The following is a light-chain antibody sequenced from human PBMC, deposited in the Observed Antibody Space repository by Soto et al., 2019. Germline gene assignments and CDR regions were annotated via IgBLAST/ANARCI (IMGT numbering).Light chain of an antibody. CDR1: TSNIGKNF. Sequence: QSVLTQPPSVSAASGQQVTISCSGSTSNIGKNFVSWYQHLPESAPKLLSYDNNKSPSGIPDRFSGSKADTSATLDITGLQPGDEADYYCVTWDDNMHTGVVVGGGTKLTVL. J-gene: IGLJ2*01. CDR3: VTWDDNMHTGVV. CDR2: DNN. V-gene: IGLV1-51*01.